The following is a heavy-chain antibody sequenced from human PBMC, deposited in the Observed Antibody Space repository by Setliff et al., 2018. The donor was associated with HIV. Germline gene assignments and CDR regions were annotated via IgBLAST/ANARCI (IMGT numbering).Heavy chain of an antibody. CDR3: AKGGYYDFWSGYYTDDAFDI. CDR1: GFTFGGYA. Sequence: PGGSLRLSCTGSGFTFGGYAMSWVRHVPGKGLEWVAAIEQPDGGVYADSVKGRFTISRDNSKNTLYLQMNSLRAEDTAVYCCAKGGYYDFWSGYYTDDAFDIWGQGTMVTVSS. D-gene: IGHD3-3*01. J-gene: IGHJ3*02. CDR2: IEQPDGGV. V-gene: IGHV3-23*05.